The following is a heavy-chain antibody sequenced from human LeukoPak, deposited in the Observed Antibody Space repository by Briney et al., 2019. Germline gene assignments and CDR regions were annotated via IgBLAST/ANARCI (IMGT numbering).Heavy chain of an antibody. CDR2: IKQDGSEK. Sequence: PGGSLRLSCAASGFTFSSYWMSRVRQAPGKRLEWVANIKQDGSEKYYVDSVKGRFTISRDNAKNSLYLQMNSLRAEDTAVYYCARDFIAVAGTPFDPWGQGTLVTVSS. J-gene: IGHJ5*02. CDR1: GFTFSSYW. V-gene: IGHV3-7*01. D-gene: IGHD6-19*01. CDR3: ARDFIAVAGTPFDP.